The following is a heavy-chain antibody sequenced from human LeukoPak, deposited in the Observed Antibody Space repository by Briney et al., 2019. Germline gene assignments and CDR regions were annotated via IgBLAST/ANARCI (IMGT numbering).Heavy chain of an antibody. CDR2: ISSDGSST. Sequence: GGSLRLSCAASGFTFSSYWMHWVRQAPGKGLVWVSRISSDGSSTTYADSVKGRFTISRDNAKNTLYLQMNSLRAEDTAVYYCARDLGAYYDSSDNWFDPWGQGTLVTVSS. D-gene: IGHD3-22*01. CDR3: ARDLGAYYDSSDNWFDP. V-gene: IGHV3-74*01. CDR1: GFTFSSYW. J-gene: IGHJ5*02.